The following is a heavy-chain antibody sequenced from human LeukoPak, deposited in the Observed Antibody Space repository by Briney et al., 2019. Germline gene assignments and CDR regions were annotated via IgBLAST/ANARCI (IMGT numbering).Heavy chain of an antibody. CDR1: GFTFSLYW. CDR3: ARNRYFDY. CDR2: INPDGSQK. J-gene: IGHJ4*02. V-gene: IGHV3-7*01. D-gene: IGHD2/OR15-2a*01. Sequence: GGSLRLSCVASGFTFSLYWMTWVRQFPGKGLEWVADINPDGSQKHYVDSVKGRFTISRDNAKNLLYLQMNSLRAEDTAVYYCARNRYFDYWGQGTLVTVSS.